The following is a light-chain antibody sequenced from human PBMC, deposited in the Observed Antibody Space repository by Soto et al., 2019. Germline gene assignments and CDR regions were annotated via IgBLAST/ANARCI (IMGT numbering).Light chain of an antibody. CDR2: DAS. CDR1: QNINNY. J-gene: IGKJ1*01. V-gene: IGKV1-39*01. CDR3: HQSYSSPPT. Sequence: DIQMTQSPSSLSASVGDRVTITCQASQNINNYLNWYQQKPGRAPKLLIYDASNLEAGVPSRFSGSRSGPDFTLTISSLQPEDFATYYCHQSYSSPPTFGQGTKVEIK.